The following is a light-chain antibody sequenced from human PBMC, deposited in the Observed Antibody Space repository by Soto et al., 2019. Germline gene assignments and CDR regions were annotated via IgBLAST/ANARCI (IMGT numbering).Light chain of an antibody. Sequence: DIVLTQSPGTLSLSPGERATLSCRASQTISDNHLAWYQQKPGQSPRLLISGASVRAPGVPDRFSGSGSETDFTLTISRLEPEDFGFYYCQQYGSSPENSFGPGTKVDIK. J-gene: IGKJ3*01. CDR2: GAS. CDR1: QTISDNH. V-gene: IGKV3-20*01. CDR3: QQYGSSPENS.